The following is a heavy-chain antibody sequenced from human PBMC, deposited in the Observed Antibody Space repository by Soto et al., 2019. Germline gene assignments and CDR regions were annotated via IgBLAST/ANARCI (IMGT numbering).Heavy chain of an antibody. CDR3: ARHPTSIAAAGTGIDY. Sequence: GESLKISCQGSGYSFTSYWISWVRQMPGEGLEWMGRIDPSDSYTNYSPSFQGHVTISADKSISTAYLQWSSLKASDTAMYYCARHPTSIAAAGTGIDYWGQGTLVTVSS. D-gene: IGHD6-13*01. CDR2: IDPSDSYT. CDR1: GYSFTSYW. V-gene: IGHV5-10-1*01. J-gene: IGHJ4*02.